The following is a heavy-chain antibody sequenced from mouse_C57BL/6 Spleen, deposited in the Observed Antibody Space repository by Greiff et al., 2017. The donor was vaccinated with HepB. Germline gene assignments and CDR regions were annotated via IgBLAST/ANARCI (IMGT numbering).Heavy chain of an antibody. CDR3: AREGITTVASPAWFAY. J-gene: IGHJ3*01. CDR2: IYPRSGNT. V-gene: IGHV1-81*01. D-gene: IGHD1-1*01. Sequence: VQLQQSGAELARPGASVKLSCKASGYTFTSYGISWVKQRTGQGLEWIGEIYPRSGNTYYNEKFKGKATLTADKSSSTAYMELRSLTSEDSAVYFCAREGITTVASPAWFAYWGQGTLVTVSA. CDR1: GYTFTSYG.